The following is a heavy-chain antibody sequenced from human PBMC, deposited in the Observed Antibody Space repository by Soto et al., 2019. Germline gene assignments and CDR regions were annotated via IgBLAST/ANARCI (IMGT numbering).Heavy chain of an antibody. V-gene: IGHV1-3*01. CDR3: ARVGYDFWSGYYPEYYYYYYMDV. CDR2: INAGNGNT. CDR1: GYTFTSYA. Sequence: QVQLVQSGAEVKKPGASVKVSCKASGYTFTSYAMHWVRQAPGQRLEWMGWINAGNGNTKYSQKFQGRVTITRDTSASTAYMELSSLRSEDTAVYYCARVGYDFWSGYYPEYYYYYYMDVWGKGTTVTVSS. J-gene: IGHJ6*03. D-gene: IGHD3-3*01.